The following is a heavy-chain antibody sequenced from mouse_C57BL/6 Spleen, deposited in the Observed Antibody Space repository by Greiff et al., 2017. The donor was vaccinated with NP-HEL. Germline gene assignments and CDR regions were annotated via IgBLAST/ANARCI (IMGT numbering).Heavy chain of an antibody. D-gene: IGHD2-2*01. CDR3: ASPMVTTSYWYFDV. V-gene: IGHV3-6*01. CDR1: GYSITSGYY. Sequence: EVHLVESGPGLVKPSQSLSLTCSVTGYSITSGYYWKWIRQFPGNKLEWMGYISYDGSNNYNPSLKNRISITRDTSKNQFFLKLNSVTTEDTATYYCASPMVTTSYWYFDVWGTGTTVTVSS. J-gene: IGHJ1*03. CDR2: ISYDGSN.